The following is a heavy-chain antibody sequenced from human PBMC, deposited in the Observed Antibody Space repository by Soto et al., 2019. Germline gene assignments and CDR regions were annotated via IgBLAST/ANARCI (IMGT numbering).Heavy chain of an antibody. CDR3: ARSVSAGITIFGVVIIPWIDP. V-gene: IGHV4-31*03. CDR2: IYYSGST. J-gene: IGHJ5*02. CDR1: GGSISSGGYY. Sequence: SETLSLTCTVSGGSISSGGYYWSWIRQHPGKGLEWIGYIYYSGSTYYNPSLKSRVTISVDTSKNQFSLKLSSVTAADTAVYYCARSVSAGITIFGVVIIPWIDPWGQGTLVTVSS. D-gene: IGHD3-3*01.